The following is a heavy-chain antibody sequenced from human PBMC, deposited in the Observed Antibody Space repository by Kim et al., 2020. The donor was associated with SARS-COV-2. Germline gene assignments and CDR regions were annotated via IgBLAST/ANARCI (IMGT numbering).Heavy chain of an antibody. Sequence: SVKVSCKASGGTFSSYAISWVRQAPGQGLEWMGRIIPILGIANYAQKFQDRVTITADKSTSTAYMELSSLRSEDTAVYYCARVPLDYGGNSYYFDYWGQ. V-gene: IGHV1-69*04. CDR3: ARVPLDYGGNSYYFDY. CDR1: GGTFSSYA. D-gene: IGHD4-17*01. J-gene: IGHJ4*02. CDR2: IIPILGIA.